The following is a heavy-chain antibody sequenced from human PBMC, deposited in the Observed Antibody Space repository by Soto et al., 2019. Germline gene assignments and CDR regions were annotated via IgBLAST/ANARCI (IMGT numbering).Heavy chain of an antibody. CDR2: ISSSSSYT. D-gene: IGHD2-2*01. J-gene: IGHJ6*02. CDR3: ARDVIVVVPAAIDGMYYYYGMDV. Sequence: GGSLRLSCAASGFTFSDYYMSWIRQAPGKGLEWVSYISSSSSYTNYADSVKGRFTISRDNAKNSLYLQMNSLRAEDTAVYYCARDVIVVVPAAIDGMYYYYGMDVWGQGTTVTVSS. CDR1: GFTFSDYY. V-gene: IGHV3-11*06.